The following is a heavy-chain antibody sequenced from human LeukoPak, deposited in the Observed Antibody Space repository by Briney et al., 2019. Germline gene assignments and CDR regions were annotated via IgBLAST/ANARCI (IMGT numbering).Heavy chain of an antibody. V-gene: IGHV1-2*02. J-gene: IGHJ4*02. D-gene: IGHD4-17*01. CDR1: GYTFTGYY. Sequence: ASVKVSCKASGYTFTGYYIQWVRQAPGQGLEWMGWINPHSGGTNYAQEFQGRVTMTRDTSISTAYMELSSLRPDDTAVYYCAREGPSDYQYYFDYWGQGTLVTVSS. CDR2: INPHSGGT. CDR3: AREGPSDYQYYFDY.